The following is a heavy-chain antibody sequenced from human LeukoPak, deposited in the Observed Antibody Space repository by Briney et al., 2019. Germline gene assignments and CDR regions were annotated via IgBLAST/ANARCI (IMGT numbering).Heavy chain of an antibody. J-gene: IGHJ4*02. Sequence: GESLKISCKGSGYSFTSYWIGWVRQMPGKGLGWMGIIYPGDSDTRYSPSFQGQVTISADKSISTAYLQWSSLKASDTAMYYCARRGYYDSSGYYSLDYWGQGTLVTVSS. CDR2: IYPGDSDT. CDR3: ARRGYYDSSGYYSLDY. CDR1: GYSFTSYW. D-gene: IGHD3-22*01. V-gene: IGHV5-51*01.